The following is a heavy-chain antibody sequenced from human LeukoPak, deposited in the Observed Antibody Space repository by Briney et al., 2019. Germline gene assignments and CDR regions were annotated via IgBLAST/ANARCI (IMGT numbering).Heavy chain of an antibody. CDR1: GFTFISYW. CDR3: ARAGAPYYDILTGYYPSYYYYGMDV. CDR2: INSDGSST. Sequence: WGSLRLSCAASGFTFISYWMHWVRQAPGKGLVWVSRINSDGSSTSYSDSVKGRFTISRHKAKNTLYLQMNSLRAEDTAVYYCARAGAPYYDILTGYYPSYYYYGMDVWGQGTTVTVSS. D-gene: IGHD3-9*01. V-gene: IGHV3-74*01. J-gene: IGHJ6*02.